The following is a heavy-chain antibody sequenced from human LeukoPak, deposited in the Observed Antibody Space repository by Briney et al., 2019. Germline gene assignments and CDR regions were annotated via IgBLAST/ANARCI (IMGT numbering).Heavy chain of an antibody. J-gene: IGHJ5*02. CDR3: AREGIVGATKNWFDP. D-gene: IGHD1-26*01. CDR2: IYTSGST. CDR1: GGSISSYY. Sequence: SETLSLTCTVSGGSISSYYWSWIRQPAGKGLEWIGRIYTSGSTNYNPSLKSRVTMSVDTSKNQFSLKLSSVTAADTAVYYCAREGIVGATKNWFDPWGQGTLVTVSS. V-gene: IGHV4-4*07.